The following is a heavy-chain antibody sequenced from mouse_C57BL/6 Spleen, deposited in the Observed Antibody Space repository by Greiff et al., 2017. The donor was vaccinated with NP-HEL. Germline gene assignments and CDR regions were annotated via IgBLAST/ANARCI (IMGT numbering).Heavy chain of an antibody. Sequence: VQLQQPGAELVRPGTSVKLSCKASGYTFTSYWMHWVKQRPGQGLEWIGVIDPSDSYTNYNQKFKGKATLTVDTSSSTAYMQLSSLTSEDSAVYYCARRTGRGAMDYWGQGTSVTVSS. CDR1: GYTFTSYW. J-gene: IGHJ4*01. V-gene: IGHV1-59*01. D-gene: IGHD4-1*01. CDR3: ARRTGRGAMDY. CDR2: IDPSDSYT.